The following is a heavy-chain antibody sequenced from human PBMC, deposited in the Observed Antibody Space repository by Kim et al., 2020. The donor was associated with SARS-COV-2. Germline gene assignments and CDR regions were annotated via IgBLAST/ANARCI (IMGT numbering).Heavy chain of an antibody. CDR3: ARVKGGSYFNAFDI. CDR1: GFTFSSYA. D-gene: IGHD1-26*01. J-gene: IGHJ3*02. V-gene: IGHV3-30*04. CDR2: ISYDGSNK. Sequence: GGSLRLSCAASGFTFSSYAMHWVRQAPGKGLEWVAVISYDGSNKYYADSVKGRFTISRDNSKNTLYLQMNSLRAEDTAVYYCARVKGGSYFNAFDIWGQGTMVTVCS.